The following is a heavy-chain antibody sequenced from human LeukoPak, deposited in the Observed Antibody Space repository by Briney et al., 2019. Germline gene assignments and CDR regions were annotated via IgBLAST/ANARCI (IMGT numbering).Heavy chain of an antibody. CDR1: GFTFSSYE. Sequence: PGGSLRLSCAASGFTFSSYEMNWVRQAPGKGLEWVSYISSSGSTIYYADSVKGRFTISRDNAKNSLYLQMNSQRAEDTAVYYCAREGLSSGSIDYWGQGTLVTVSS. D-gene: IGHD6-19*01. CDR2: ISSSGSTI. V-gene: IGHV3-48*03. CDR3: AREGLSSGSIDY. J-gene: IGHJ4*02.